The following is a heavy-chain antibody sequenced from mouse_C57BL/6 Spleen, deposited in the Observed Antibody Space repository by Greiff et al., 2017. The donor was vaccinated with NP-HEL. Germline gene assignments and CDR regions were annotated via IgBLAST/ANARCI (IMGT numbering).Heavy chain of an antibody. CDR1: GYTFTSYW. Sequence: VQLQQPGAELVKPGASVKLSCKASGYTFTSYWMHWVKQRPGRGLEWIGRIDPNSGGTKYNEKFKSKATLTVDKPSSTAYMQLCILTSEDSAVDVCARSDDGYYSAWFAYWGQGTLVTVSA. D-gene: IGHD2-3*01. CDR3: ARSDDGYYSAWFAY. V-gene: IGHV1-62-3*01. J-gene: IGHJ3*01. CDR2: IDPNSGGT.